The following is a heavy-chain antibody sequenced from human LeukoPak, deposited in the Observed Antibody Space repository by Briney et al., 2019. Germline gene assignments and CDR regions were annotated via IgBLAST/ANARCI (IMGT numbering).Heavy chain of an antibody. D-gene: IGHD4-17*01. CDR2: INPNSGGT. Sequence: RASVKVSCKASGYTFTGYYMHWVRQAPGQGLEWMGWINPNSGGTNYAQKFQGRVTMTRDTSISTAYMELSRLRSDDTAVYYCAVSTRTVTKYGSFDYWGQGTLVTVSS. J-gene: IGHJ4*02. CDR1: GYTFTGYY. CDR3: AVSTRTVTKYGSFDY. V-gene: IGHV1-2*02.